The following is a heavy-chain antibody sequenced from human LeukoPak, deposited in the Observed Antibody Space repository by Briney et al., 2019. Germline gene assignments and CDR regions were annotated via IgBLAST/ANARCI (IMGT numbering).Heavy chain of an antibody. V-gene: IGHV4-59*01. Sequence: SETLSLTCTVSGGSISTYYWSCLRQPPGKGLEWIGYIYYNGNTNYNPSLKSRVTISVDTSKNQFSLKLTSVTAADTAFYYCARGRGLEGPRRIYFDSWGQGTLVTVSS. CDR2: IYYNGNT. D-gene: IGHD2/OR15-2a*01. J-gene: IGHJ4*02. CDR3: ARGRGLEGPRRIYFDS. CDR1: GGSISTYY.